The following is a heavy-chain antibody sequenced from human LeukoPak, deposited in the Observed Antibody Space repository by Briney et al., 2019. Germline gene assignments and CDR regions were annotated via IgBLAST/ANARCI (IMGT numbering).Heavy chain of an antibody. CDR2: FSYSGSA. CDR3: ARGKTVAGTIGGVNY. V-gene: IGHV4-59*12. J-gene: IGHJ4*02. CDR1: GASITSYY. D-gene: IGHD6-19*01. Sequence: SETLSLTCTVSGASITSYYWSWIRQPPGKGLEWIGFFSYSGSANYNPSLKSRVTISVDTSKNQFSLKLSSVTAADTAVYYCARGKTVAGTIGGVNYWGQGTLVTVSS.